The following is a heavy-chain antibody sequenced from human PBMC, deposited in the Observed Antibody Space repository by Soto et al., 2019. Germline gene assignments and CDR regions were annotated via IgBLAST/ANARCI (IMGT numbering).Heavy chain of an antibody. D-gene: IGHD3-3*01. V-gene: IGHV3-23*01. CDR3: AKGLSYYDFWSGYNYYYGMDV. J-gene: IGHJ6*02. CDR1: GLNFSSYA. CDR2: ISGSGGST. Sequence: RLRCAAFGLNFSSYAMSWVRQATGKGLEWVSAISGSGGSTYYADSVKGRFTISRDNSKNTLYLQMNSLRAEDTAVYYCAKGLSYYDFWSGYNYYYGMDVWGQGTTDTV.